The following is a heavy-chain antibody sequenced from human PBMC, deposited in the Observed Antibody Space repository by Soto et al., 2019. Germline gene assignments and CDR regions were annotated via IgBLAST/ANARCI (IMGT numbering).Heavy chain of an antibody. CDR1: GGSFSGYY. J-gene: IGHJ4*02. D-gene: IGHD4-17*01. V-gene: IGHV4-34*01. CDR2: INHSGST. CDR3: ARGRRTAVTLDY. Sequence: SETLSLTYAVSGGSFSGYYWSWIRQPPGKGLEWIGEINHSGSTNYNPSLKSRVTISVDTSKNQFSLKLSSVTAADTAVYYCARGRRTAVTLDYWGQGTLVTVS.